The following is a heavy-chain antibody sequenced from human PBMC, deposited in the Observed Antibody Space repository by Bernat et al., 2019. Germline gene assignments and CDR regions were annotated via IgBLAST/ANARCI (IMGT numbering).Heavy chain of an antibody. V-gene: IGHV3-53*02. J-gene: IGHJ4*02. Sequence: EVQLVETGGGLIQPGGSLRLSCAASGFTVSSNYMSWVRQAPGKGLEWVSVIYSGGSTYYADSVKGRFTISRDNSKNTLYLQMNSLRAEDTAVYYCARVDTRSSLDYWGQGTLVTVSS. D-gene: IGHD5-18*01. CDR3: ARVDTRSSLDY. CDR2: IYSGGST. CDR1: GFTVSSNY.